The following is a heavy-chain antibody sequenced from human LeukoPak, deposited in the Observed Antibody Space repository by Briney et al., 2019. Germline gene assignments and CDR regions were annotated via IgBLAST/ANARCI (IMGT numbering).Heavy chain of an antibody. CDR1: GFTFSSYA. J-gene: IGHJ2*01. Sequence: PGGSLRLSYAASGFTFSSYAMSWVRQAPGKGLEWVSVIYSGGSTYYADSVKGRFTISRDNSKNTLYLQMNSLRAEDTAVYYCARGGSSGRWYFDLWGRGTLVTVSS. CDR3: ARGGSSGRWYFDL. V-gene: IGHV3-53*01. CDR2: IYSGGST. D-gene: IGHD6-19*01.